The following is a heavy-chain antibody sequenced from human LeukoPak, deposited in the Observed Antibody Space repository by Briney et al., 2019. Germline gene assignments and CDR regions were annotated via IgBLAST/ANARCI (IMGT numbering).Heavy chain of an antibody. D-gene: IGHD2-15*01. CDR3: ARDSGKILLAPYYYYGMDV. CDR2: VSYDGSDK. V-gene: IGHV3-30*03. CDR1: GFTFSTYG. Sequence: GGSLRLSCAASGFTFSTYGMHWVRQGPGKGLEWVAVVSYDGSDKYYADSVKGRSTISRDNSKNTLYLQMNSLRAEDTAVYYCARDSGKILLAPYYYYGMDVWGQGTTVTVSS. J-gene: IGHJ6*02.